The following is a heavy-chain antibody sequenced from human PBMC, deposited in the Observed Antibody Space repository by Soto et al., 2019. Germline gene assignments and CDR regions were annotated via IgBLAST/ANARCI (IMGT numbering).Heavy chain of an antibody. D-gene: IGHD3-3*02. CDR2: IFPGGST. CDR3: ATHLAGNRDS. CDR1: GFTVSSNF. V-gene: IGHV3-66*04. J-gene: IGHJ4*02. Sequence: GGSLRLSCAASGFTVSSNFMNWVRQAPGKGLEWLSVIFPGGSTYYADSMKDRFTISRDNSKNTVYLQMNSLRAEDTAVYYWATHLAGNRDSWGQGTLVTV.